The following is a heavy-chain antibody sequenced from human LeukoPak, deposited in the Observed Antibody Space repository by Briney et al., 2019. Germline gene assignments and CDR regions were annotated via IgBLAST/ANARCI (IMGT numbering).Heavy chain of an antibody. V-gene: IGHV1-69*05. Sequence: SVKVSCKASGGTFSSYAISWVRQAAGQGLEWMGGIIPIFGTANYAQKFQDRVTITTDESTSTAYMELSSLRSEDTAVYYCARETIGYYDSSGNSAFDIWGQGTMVTVSS. D-gene: IGHD3-22*01. CDR1: GGTFSSYA. CDR2: IIPIFGTA. CDR3: ARETIGYYDSSGNSAFDI. J-gene: IGHJ3*02.